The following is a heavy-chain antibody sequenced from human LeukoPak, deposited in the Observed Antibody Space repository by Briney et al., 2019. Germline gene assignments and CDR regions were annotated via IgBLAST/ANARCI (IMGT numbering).Heavy chain of an antibody. CDR3: ARVAVVVPAAAFDI. Sequence: GGSLRLSCAASGFTFSSYAMHWVRQAPGKGLEWVAVISYDGSNKYYADSVKGRFTISRDNSKNTLYLQMNSLRAEDTAVYYCARVAVVVPAAAFDIWGQGTMVTVSS. V-gene: IGHV3-30-3*01. J-gene: IGHJ3*02. CDR2: ISYDGSNK. D-gene: IGHD2-2*01. CDR1: GFTFSSYA.